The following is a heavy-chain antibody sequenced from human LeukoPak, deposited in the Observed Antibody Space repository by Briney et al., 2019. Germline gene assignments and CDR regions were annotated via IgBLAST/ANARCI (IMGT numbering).Heavy chain of an antibody. CDR3: ARAGVWDYSDSSGYHNAAFDI. D-gene: IGHD3-22*01. Sequence: GASVKVSCKASGYTFTDSYMHWVRQAPGQGLEWMGWINPSSGGTNYAQKFQGRVAVTRDTSISTAYMDLSRLRSDDTAVYYCARAGVWDYSDSSGYHNAAFDIWGQGTMVTVSS. CDR2: INPSSGGT. CDR1: GYTFTDSY. V-gene: IGHV1-2*02. J-gene: IGHJ3*02.